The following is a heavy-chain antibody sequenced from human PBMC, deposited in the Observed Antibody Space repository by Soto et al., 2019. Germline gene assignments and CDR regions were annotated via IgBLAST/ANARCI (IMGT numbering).Heavy chain of an antibody. CDR2: INAGNGNT. J-gene: IGHJ4*02. CDR1: GYTFTSYA. V-gene: IGHV1-3*01. Sequence: ASVKLSCKASGYTFTSYAMHWVRQAPGQRLEWMGWINAGNGNTKYSQKFQGRVTITRDTSASTAYMELSSLRSEDTAVYYCARVYSSGWYDNFDYWGQGTLVTVSS. CDR3: ARVYSSGWYDNFDY. D-gene: IGHD6-19*01.